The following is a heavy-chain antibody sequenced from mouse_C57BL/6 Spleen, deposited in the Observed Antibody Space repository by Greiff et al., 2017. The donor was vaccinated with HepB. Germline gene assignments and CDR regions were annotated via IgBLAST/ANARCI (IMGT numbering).Heavy chain of an antibody. Sequence: QVQLQQPGAELVMPGASVKLSCKASGYTFTSYWMHWVKQRPGQGLEWIGGIDPSDSYTNYNQKFKGKSTLTVDKSSSTAYMQLSSLTSEDSAVYYCARSGVITTVVDYWGQGTTLTVSS. CDR1: GYTFTSYW. V-gene: IGHV1-69*01. D-gene: IGHD1-1*01. CDR3: ARSGVITTVVDY. CDR2: IDPSDSYT. J-gene: IGHJ2*01.